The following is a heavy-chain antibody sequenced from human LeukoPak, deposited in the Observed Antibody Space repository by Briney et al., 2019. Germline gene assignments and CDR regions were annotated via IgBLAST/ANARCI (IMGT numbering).Heavy chain of an antibody. CDR3: ARASRYGVFDY. CDR2: IYSGGST. D-gene: IGHD2-8*01. CDR1: GFTFSNYA. V-gene: IGHV3-53*01. Sequence: GGSLRLSCAASGFTFSNYAMSWVRQAPGKGLEWVSAIYSGGSTYYADSVKGRFTISRDNSNNTLYLQMNSLRAEDTALYYCARASRYGVFDYWGQGTLVIVSS. J-gene: IGHJ4*02.